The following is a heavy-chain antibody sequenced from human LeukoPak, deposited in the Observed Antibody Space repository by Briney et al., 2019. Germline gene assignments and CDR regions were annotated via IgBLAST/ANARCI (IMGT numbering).Heavy chain of an antibody. V-gene: IGHV4-59*01. Sequence: SETLSLTCTVSGGSISSNYWSWIRQPPGKGLEWIGYIYYSGSTNYNPSLNSRVTISVDTSKNQFSLNLSSVTAADTAVYYCARGPPPDFDCWGQGTLVTVSS. CDR2: IYYSGST. CDR3: ARGPPPDFDC. CDR1: GGSISSNY. J-gene: IGHJ4*02.